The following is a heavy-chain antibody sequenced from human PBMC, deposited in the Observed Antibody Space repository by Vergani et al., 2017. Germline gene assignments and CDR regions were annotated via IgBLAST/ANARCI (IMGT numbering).Heavy chain of an antibody. Sequence: EVQLLESGGGSAQPGESLRLSCVASGVTFTAHGLNWVRQAHGKGLEWVSGISGQNFGTHYADSVKGRFTISRDDSKNTVYLQINSLRAEETAFYYCADLYSDDGFSAFWGQGTLVTVSS. CDR2: ISGQNFGT. J-gene: IGHJ4*02. D-gene: IGHD3/OR15-3a*01. V-gene: IGHV3-23*01. CDR1: GVTFTAHG. CDR3: ADLYSDDGFSAF.